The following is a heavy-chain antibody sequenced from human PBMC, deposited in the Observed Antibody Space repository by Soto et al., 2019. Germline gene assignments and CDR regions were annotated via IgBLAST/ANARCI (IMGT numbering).Heavy chain of an antibody. CDR1: TYTFTNYD. CDR2: MNPTNVNT. CDR3: AKGPRNWGVDY. Sequence: QVQLVQSGAEVKKPGASVKVSCKASTYTFTNYDINWFRQATGQGLEWMGWMNPTNVNTGYAQNFQGRVTMTRSTSITTAYMELSSLRSADTAVYYCAKGPRNWGVDYWGQGTLVIVSS. D-gene: IGHD7-27*01. J-gene: IGHJ4*02. V-gene: IGHV1-8*01.